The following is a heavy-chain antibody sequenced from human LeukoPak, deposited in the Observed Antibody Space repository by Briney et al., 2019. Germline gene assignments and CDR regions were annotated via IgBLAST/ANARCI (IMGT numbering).Heavy chain of an antibody. J-gene: IGHJ5*02. CDR2: IYYSGDT. CDR3: ARRGGANWFDP. CDR1: GGSVTTASFY. D-gene: IGHD3-10*01. Sequence: PYETLSLTCSVSGGSVTTASFYWGWIRKAPGKGLEWIGNIYYSGDTSYNASLKSQVSISIDTSKNQFSLRLTSVTAADTAVYYCARRGGANWFDPWGQGTLVTVSS. V-gene: IGHV4-39*01.